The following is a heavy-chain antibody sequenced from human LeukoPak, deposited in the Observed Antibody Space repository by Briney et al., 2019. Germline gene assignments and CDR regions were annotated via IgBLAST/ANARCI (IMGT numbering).Heavy chain of an antibody. V-gene: IGHV3-53*01. D-gene: IGHD5-24*01. J-gene: IGHJ4*02. CDR1: GFTVSSNY. Sequence: GVSLRLSCAASGFTVSSNYMNWVRQAPGKGLEWVSVIYGGGNIYYADSVKGRFTISRDNSKNTLYLQMNSLRAEDTAVYYCARGAGYNYPYYFDYWGQGTLVTVSS. CDR2: IYGGGNI. CDR3: ARGAGYNYPYYFDY.